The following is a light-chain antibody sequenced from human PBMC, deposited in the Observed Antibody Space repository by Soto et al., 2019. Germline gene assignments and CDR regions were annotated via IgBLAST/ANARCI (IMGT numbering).Light chain of an antibody. V-gene: IGLV2-8*01. J-gene: IGLJ1*01. Sequence: QSVLSHPPSACWSPGHAVSISCTGTSSDVGGYNYVSWYQQHPGKAPKLMIYEVNKRPSGVPDRFSGSKSGNTASLTVSGLQAEHEADYYCSSYAGSSNVFGTGTKVTVL. CDR2: EVN. CDR1: SSDVGGYNY. CDR3: SSYAGSSNV.